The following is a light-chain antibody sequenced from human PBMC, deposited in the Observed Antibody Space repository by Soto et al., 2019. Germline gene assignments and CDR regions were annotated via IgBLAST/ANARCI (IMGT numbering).Light chain of an antibody. CDR1: SSNIGSNH. Sequence: QSVLTQSPSASGTPGQRVIIASSGSSSNIGSNHVNWYRHLPGAAPKLLIFRSDQRPSVVPDRFSGYKSGTTASLAISGLQSGDEADYYCSAWDDSRYGVVFGGGTKLTV. V-gene: IGLV1-44*01. J-gene: IGLJ2*01. CDR3: SAWDDSRYGVV. CDR2: RSD.